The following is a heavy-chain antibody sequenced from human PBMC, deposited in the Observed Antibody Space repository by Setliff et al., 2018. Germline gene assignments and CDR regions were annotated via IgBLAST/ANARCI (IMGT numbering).Heavy chain of an antibody. CDR2: ISSSSSYI. V-gene: IGHV3-21*04. CDR1: GFTFSGYS. J-gene: IGHJ4*02. D-gene: IGHD1-7*01. Sequence: PGGSLRLSCEASGFTFSGYSMNWVRQAPGKGLEWVSSISSSSSYIYYADSVKGRFTISRDNAKNSLYLQVNSLKTEDTAVYYCAKLRRDGHGLDYWGQGTLVTVSS. CDR3: AKLRRDGHGLDY.